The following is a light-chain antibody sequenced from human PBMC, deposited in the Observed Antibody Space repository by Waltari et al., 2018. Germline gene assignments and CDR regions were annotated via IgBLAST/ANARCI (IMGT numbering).Light chain of an antibody. V-gene: IGLV3-21*04. CDR1: NRGTYS. Sequence: SYVLTQPPSVSVAPGATATITCGGANRGTYSVPWYQQQGGQAPVLVIFYDRDRPSGIPDRFSGSNSGNTATLTISRVEAGDEARYYCHVWHPHVDPGVFGTGTEGTVL. CDR2: YDR. J-gene: IGLJ1*01. CDR3: HVWHPHVDPGV.